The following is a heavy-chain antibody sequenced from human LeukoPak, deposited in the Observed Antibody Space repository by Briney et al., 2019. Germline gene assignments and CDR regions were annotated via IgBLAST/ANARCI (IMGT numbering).Heavy chain of an antibody. J-gene: IGHJ4*02. CDR3: ARDTLNGPFVISLDY. CDR2: ISSGGNVE. V-gene: IGHV3-48*03. CDR1: GFTFSSYE. D-gene: IGHD3-9*01. Sequence: GGSLRLSCAASGFTFSSYEMNRVRQAPGKGLEWVAHISSGGNVEYYLDSVGGRFTMSRDNAKSLLFLQMNSLRAEDTAVYYCARDTLNGPFVISLDYWGQGALVTVSS.